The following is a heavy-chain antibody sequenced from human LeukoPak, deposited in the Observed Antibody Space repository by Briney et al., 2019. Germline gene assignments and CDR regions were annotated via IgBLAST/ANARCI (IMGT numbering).Heavy chain of an antibody. CDR2: IWYGGSNK. Sequence: GGSLRLSCVASGLTFSAYGMHWVRQAPGKGLEWVAVIWYGGSNKYYADSVKGRFTISRDNSKNTLYLQMNSLRAEDTAVYYCAKAGGSGWQGYYYYYMDVWGKGTTVTVSS. V-gene: IGHV3-30*02. D-gene: IGHD6-19*01. J-gene: IGHJ6*03. CDR1: GLTFSAYG. CDR3: AKAGGSGWQGYYYYYMDV.